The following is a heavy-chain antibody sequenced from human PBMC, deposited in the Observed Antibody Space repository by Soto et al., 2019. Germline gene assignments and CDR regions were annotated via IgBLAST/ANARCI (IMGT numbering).Heavy chain of an antibody. J-gene: IGHJ6*02. V-gene: IGHV5-51*01. D-gene: IGHD6-6*01. CDR2: IYPGDSDT. CDR1: GYSFTSYW. Sequence: HGESLKISCKGSGYSFTSYWIGWVRQMPGKGLEWMGIIYPGDSDTRYSPSFQGQVTISADKSISTAYLQWSSLKASDTAMYYCARGEIAARPYYGMDVWGQGTTVTVSS. CDR3: ARGEIAARPYYGMDV.